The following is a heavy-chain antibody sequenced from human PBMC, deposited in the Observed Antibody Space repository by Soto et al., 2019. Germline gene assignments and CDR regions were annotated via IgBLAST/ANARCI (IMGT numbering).Heavy chain of an antibody. J-gene: IGHJ4*02. V-gene: IGHV3-30-3*01. CDR3: ARPVRFLEWFPVDY. CDR2: ISYDGSNK. D-gene: IGHD3-3*01. Sequence: GGSLRLSCAASGFTFSSYAVHWVRQAPGKGLEWVAVISYDGSNKYYADSVKGRFTISRDNSKNTLYLQMNSLRAEDTAVYYCARPVRFLEWFPVDYWGQGTLVTVSS. CDR1: GFTFSSYA.